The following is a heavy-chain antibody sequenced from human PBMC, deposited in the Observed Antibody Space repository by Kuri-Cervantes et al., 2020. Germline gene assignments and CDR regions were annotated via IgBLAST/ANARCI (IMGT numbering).Heavy chain of an antibody. CDR2: IYTSGST. V-gene: IGHV4-4*07. CDR1: GGSISSYY. J-gene: IGHJ6*02. D-gene: IGHD3-3*01. CDR3: SRGYDFWGGRGGIDV. Sequence: GSLRLSCNVSGGSISSYYWSWIRQPAGEGLEWIGRIYTSGSTNYNPSLKSRVTMSVDTSRNQFSLKLSSVTAADTAVYYCSRGYDFWGGRGGIDVWGQGTTVTVSS.